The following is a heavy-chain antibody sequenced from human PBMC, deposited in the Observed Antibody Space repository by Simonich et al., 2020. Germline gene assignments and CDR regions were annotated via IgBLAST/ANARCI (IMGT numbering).Heavy chain of an antibody. CDR2: MNPNSGKT. Sequence: QVQLVQSGAEVTKPGASVKVSCKASGYTFTSYDINWVRQANGQGLEWMGLMNPNSGKTGYAQKFQGRVTITRNTSISTADRELSRLRSEDTAVYYCARGRGGMSRGYVDYWGQGTLVTVSS. D-gene: IGHD2-15*01. CDR1: GYTFTSYD. J-gene: IGHJ4*02. CDR3: ARGRGGMSRGYVDY. V-gene: IGHV1-8*03.